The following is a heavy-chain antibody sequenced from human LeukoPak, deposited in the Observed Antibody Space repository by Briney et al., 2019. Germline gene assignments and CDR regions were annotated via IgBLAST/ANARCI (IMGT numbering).Heavy chain of an antibody. Sequence: SETLSLTCSISGGSISSTNYYWSWIRQPPGKGLEWIGEINHSGSTNDNPSLKSRVTISVDTSKNQFSLKLSSVTAADTAVYYCARGVGMDVWGQGTTVTVSS. CDR1: GGSISSTNYY. J-gene: IGHJ6*02. CDR2: INHSGST. CDR3: ARGVGMDV. V-gene: IGHV4-39*07.